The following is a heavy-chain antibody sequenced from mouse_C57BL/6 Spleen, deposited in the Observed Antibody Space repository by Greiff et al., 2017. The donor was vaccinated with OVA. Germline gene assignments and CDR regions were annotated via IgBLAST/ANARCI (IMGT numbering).Heavy chain of an antibody. CDR1: GYSITSDY. V-gene: IGHV3-8*01. Sequence: EVQRVESGPGLAKPSQTLSLTCSVTGYSITSDYWNWIRKFPGNKLEYMGYISYRGSTYYNPSLKSRISITRDTSKNQYYLQLNSVTTEDTATYYCARRRGRGSSPDFDVWGTGTTVTVSS. CDR2: ISYRGST. D-gene: IGHD1-1*01. CDR3: ARRRGRGSSPDFDV. J-gene: IGHJ1*03.